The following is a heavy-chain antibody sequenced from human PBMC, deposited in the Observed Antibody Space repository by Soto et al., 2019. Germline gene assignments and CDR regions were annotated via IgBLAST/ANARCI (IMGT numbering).Heavy chain of an antibody. CDR3: ARGRGRYSSGWSWFDP. Sequence: QVQLQESGPGLVEPSGTLSLTCGVSGGTIRSPDWWTWVRQPPGKGLEWIGEIFQIGSTNYTPSLESRVTISVDKSKNQFSLTLTSVTAADTAVYFCARGRGRYSSGWSWFDPWGQGILVTVSS. D-gene: IGHD6-19*01. V-gene: IGHV4-4*02. CDR2: IFQIGST. CDR1: GGTIRSPDW. J-gene: IGHJ5*02.